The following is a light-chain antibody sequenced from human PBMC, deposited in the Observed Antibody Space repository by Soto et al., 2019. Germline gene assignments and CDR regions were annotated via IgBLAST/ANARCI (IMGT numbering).Light chain of an antibody. CDR3: QQRGSWPLT. V-gene: IGKV3-11*01. CDR2: DAS. J-gene: IGKJ4*01. CDR1: QNVVLS. Sequence: LNHSPVTLSLSPGDRATLSCRASQNVVLSVASYQQKPGQAPGLLIYDASHRAPGIPARFTGSGSGTDFTLTISSLEPEDFAVYYCQQRGSWPLTFGGGTKVDI.